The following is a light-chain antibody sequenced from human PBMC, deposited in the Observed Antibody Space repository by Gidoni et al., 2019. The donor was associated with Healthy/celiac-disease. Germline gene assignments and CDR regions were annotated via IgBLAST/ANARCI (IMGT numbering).Light chain of an antibody. V-gene: IGLV3-21*04. CDR2: YDS. CDR1: NIGSKS. Sequence: SLPTQPPSVSVAPCKTARITCGGNNIGSKSVHWYQQKPGQAPVLVIYYDSDRPSGIPERFSGSNSGNTATLTISRVEAGDEADYYCQVWDSSSDHPVVFGGGTKLTVL. CDR3: QVWDSSSDHPVV. J-gene: IGLJ2*01.